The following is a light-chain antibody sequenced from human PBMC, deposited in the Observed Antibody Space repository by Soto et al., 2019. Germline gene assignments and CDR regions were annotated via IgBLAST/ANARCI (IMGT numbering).Light chain of an antibody. CDR3: SSYTSSTSYV. Sequence: QSVLTQPPSASGAPGQRVTLSCVGGSSNVGFNAVNWYQQLPGAAPKLLMHGNSQRPSGVPDRFSGSKSGTSASLAIIGLRTEDEADYYCSSYTSSTSYVFGTGTKLTVL. V-gene: IGLV1-44*01. CDR1: SSNVGFNA. J-gene: IGLJ1*01. CDR2: GNS.